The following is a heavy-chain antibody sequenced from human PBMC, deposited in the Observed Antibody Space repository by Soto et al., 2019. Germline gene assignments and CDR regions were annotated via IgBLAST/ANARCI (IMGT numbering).Heavy chain of an antibody. CDR2: ISYDGSKQ. CDR3: AREGDGRPAKDYYYGMDV. V-gene: IGHV3-30-3*01. Sequence: QVQLVESGGGVVQPGRSLRLSRTASGFTLRGYAMHWVRQAPGGGLEWVALISYDGSKQFYTDSVKGRFTISRDNSKNTLYLQMNSLRPEDTAVYYCAREGDGRPAKDYYYGMDVWGQGTTVTVSS. D-gene: IGHD1-26*01. CDR1: GFTLRGYA. J-gene: IGHJ6*02.